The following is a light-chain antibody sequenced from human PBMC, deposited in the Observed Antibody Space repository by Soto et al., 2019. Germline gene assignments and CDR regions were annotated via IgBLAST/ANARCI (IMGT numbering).Light chain of an antibody. CDR2: GAS. V-gene: IGKV3-20*01. CDR1: ESVSSN. J-gene: IGKJ5*01. CDR3: QQYGSSPIT. Sequence: EIVLTQSPGTLSFSPGERATLSCRASESVSSNLAWYQQKAGQAPRLLIYGASTRATGIPARFSGSGSGTDFTLTISRLEPEDFAVYYCQQYGSSPITFGQGTRLEIK.